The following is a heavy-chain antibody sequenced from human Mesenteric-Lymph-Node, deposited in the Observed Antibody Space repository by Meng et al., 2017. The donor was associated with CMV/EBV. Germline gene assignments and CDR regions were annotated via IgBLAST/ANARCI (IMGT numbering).Heavy chain of an antibody. CDR2: IKPKNGAT. D-gene: IGHD3-10*01. V-gene: IGHV1-2*02. CDR3: ARGGDRGEEDY. Sequence: ASVKVSCKASGYTFTDYFIHWVRQAPGQGLEWMGWIKPKNGATNYEQKYQGRVTLTRDTSISTAYMELTGLKSDDTAMYYCARGGDRGEEDYWGQGTLVTVSS. J-gene: IGHJ4*02. CDR1: GYTFTDYF.